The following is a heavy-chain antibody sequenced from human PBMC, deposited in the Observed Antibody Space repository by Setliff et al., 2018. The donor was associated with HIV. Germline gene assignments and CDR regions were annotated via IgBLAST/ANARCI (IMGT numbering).Heavy chain of an antibody. Sequence: KPSETLSLTCAVYGGSLSGFYWNWIRQSPGKGLEWIGEINHRGGVNYNSSFNSRLTMSVDTSKNQFSLKLTSVTAADTAVYYCASFFWECSDNLCHRSFQFWDQGALVTVSS. D-gene: IGHD3-10*01. J-gene: IGHJ1*01. CDR2: INHRGGV. V-gene: IGHV4-34*01. CDR3: ASFFWECSDNLCHRSFQF. CDR1: GGSLSGFY.